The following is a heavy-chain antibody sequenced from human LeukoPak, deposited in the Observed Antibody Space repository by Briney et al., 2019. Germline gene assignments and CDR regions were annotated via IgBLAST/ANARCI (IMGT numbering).Heavy chain of an antibody. CDR2: IIPILGIA. D-gene: IGHD6-13*01. CDR3: ASLKGIAAAGTLDY. J-gene: IGHJ4*02. V-gene: IGHV1-69*04. CDR1: GGTFSSYA. Sequence: SVKVSCKASGGTFSSYAISWVRQAPGQGLEWMGRIIPILGIANYAQKFQGRVTITADKSTSTAYMELSSLRSEDTAVYYCASLKGIAAAGTLDYWGQGTLVTVSS.